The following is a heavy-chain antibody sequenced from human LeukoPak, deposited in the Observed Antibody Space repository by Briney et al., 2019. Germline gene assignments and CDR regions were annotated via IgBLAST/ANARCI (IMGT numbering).Heavy chain of an antibody. J-gene: IGHJ4*02. V-gene: IGHV3-74*01. CDR1: GFSFSHYY. D-gene: IGHD1/OR15-1a*01. CDR3: VAYNWNNPDY. Sequence: GGSLRLSCAASGFSFSHYYMYRVRQVPEKGLVWVSRIETDGRTTAYADSVKGRFTISRDNAKNTLYLQMNNLRAEDTAVYYCVAYNWNNPDYWGQGTLVTVSS. CDR2: IETDGRTT.